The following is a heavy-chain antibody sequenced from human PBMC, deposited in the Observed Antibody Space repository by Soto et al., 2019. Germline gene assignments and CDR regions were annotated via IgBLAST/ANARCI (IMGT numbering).Heavy chain of an antibody. CDR1: GGSINSDDSY. V-gene: IGHV4-30-4*01. CDR3: ARDRLSEILAMLASNGMDV. J-gene: IGHJ6*02. D-gene: IGHD2-8*02. CDR2: IYDSETT. Sequence: QVQLQESGPGLVKPSQTLSLTCTVSGGSINSDDSYWSWLRQPPGRGLEWIGYIYDSETTYYNPSLKSRVTISVATSKNQFSLKLNSVTAADTAVYYCARDRLSEILAMLASNGMDVWGQGTTVIVSS.